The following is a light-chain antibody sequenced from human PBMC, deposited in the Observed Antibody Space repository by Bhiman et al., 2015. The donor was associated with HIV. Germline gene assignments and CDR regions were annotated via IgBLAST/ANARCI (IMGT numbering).Light chain of an antibody. CDR1: SLRNYY. CDR2: GKN. CDR3: QAWDNTAGVF. Sequence: SSELTQDPAVSVALGQTVRITCQGDSLRNYYASWYQQKPGQAPVLVIYGKNNRPSGIPDRFSGSSSGSTASLTITGSQAEDEADYYCQAWDNTAGVFFGGGTKLTVL. J-gene: IGLJ2*01. V-gene: IGLV3-19*01.